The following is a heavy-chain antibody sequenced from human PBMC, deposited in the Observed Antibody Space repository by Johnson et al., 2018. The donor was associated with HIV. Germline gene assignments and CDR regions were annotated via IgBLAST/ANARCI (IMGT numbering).Heavy chain of an antibody. CDR3: AKVRSSSGYDAFDI. CDR2: IWYDGSNK. CDR1: GFTFSSYG. J-gene: IGHJ3*02. V-gene: IGHV3-33*06. Sequence: QVQLVESGGGVVQPGRSLRLSCAASGFTFSSYGMHWVRQAPGKGLEWVAVIWYDGSNKYYADSVKGRFTISRDNSKNTLYLQMKSLRIEDTAVYYCAKVRSSSGYDAFDIWGQGTMVTVSS. D-gene: IGHD6-13*01.